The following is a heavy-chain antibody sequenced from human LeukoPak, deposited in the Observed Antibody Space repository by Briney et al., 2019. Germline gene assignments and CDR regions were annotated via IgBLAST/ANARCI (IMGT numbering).Heavy chain of an antibody. J-gene: IGHJ5*02. D-gene: IGHD2-15*01. CDR2: IYFSGST. CDR3: ARAPVVVIAATGLGVWFDP. CDR1: GASISSGGYF. Sequence: PSETLSLTCTVSGASISSGGYFWSWIRQHPGKGLEWIGYIYFSGSTFYNPSLKSRVTISVDTSKNQLSLRLTSVTAADTAVYRCARAPVVVIAATGLGVWFDPWGQGTLVTVSS. V-gene: IGHV4-31*03.